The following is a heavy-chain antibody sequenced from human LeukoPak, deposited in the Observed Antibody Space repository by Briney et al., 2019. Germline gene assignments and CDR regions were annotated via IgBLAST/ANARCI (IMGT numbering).Heavy chain of an antibody. J-gene: IGHJ4*02. CDR3: AARKGITMIVVVKPYDY. Sequence: SETLSLTCAVYGGSFSGYYWSWIRQPPGKGLEWIGEINHSGSTNYNPSLKGRVTISVDTSKNQFSLKLSSVTAADTAVYYCAARKGITMIVVVKPYDYWGQGTLVTVSS. D-gene: IGHD3-22*01. CDR1: GGSFSGYY. V-gene: IGHV4-34*01. CDR2: INHSGST.